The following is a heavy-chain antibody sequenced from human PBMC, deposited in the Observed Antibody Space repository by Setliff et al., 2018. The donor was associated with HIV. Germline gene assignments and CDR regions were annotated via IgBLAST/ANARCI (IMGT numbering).Heavy chain of an antibody. CDR3: AKGRVFGAANYFEY. J-gene: IGHJ4*02. Sequence: GGSLRLSCAASGFTFTNAWMNWVRQAPGKGLEWVAVIWYDGSNKYYADSVKGRFTISRDNSKNTLYLQMNSLRAEDTAVYYCAKGRVFGAANYFEYWGQGTPVTVSS. D-gene: IGHD3-3*01. CDR1: GFTFTNAW. V-gene: IGHV3-33*06. CDR2: IWYDGSNK.